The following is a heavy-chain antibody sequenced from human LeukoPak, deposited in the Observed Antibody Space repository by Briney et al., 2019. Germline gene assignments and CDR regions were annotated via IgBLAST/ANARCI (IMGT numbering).Heavy chain of an antibody. J-gene: IGHJ4*02. CDR3: AKPYYYDSRANDY. V-gene: IGHV3-23*01. CDR2: ISGSGGST. CDR1: GFTFSSYA. Sequence: PGGSLRPSCAASGFTFSSYAMNWVRQAPGKGLEWVSAISGSGGSTYYADSVKGRFTISRDNSKNTLYLQMNSLRAEDTAVYYCAKPYYYDSRANDYWGQGTLVTVSS. D-gene: IGHD3-22*01.